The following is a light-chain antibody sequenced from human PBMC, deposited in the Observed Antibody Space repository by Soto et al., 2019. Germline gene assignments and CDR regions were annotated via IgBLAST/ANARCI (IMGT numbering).Light chain of an antibody. CDR3: QKRTDWPPRYT. CDR1: QSVTHN. CDR2: DAS. V-gene: IGKV3-11*01. Sequence: EIVLTQSPATLSLSPGERATLSCRASQSVTHNLAWYQQRPGQPPRLLIYDASNRAADIPARFSGSGSGTDFTLTISNLEPEDFAVYYCQKRTDWPPRYTFGQGTKLEIK. J-gene: IGKJ2*01.